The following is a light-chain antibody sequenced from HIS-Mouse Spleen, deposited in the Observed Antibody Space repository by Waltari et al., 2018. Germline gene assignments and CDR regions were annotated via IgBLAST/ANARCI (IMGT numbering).Light chain of an antibody. CDR3: QVWDSSSDHVV. CDR2: DDS. CDR1: NIGRKR. Sequence: SYVLTQPPSVSVAPGKTARITCGGNNIGRKRVQWYQQKPGQAPVLVVYDDSDRPSGIPERFSGSNSGNTATLTISRVEAGDEADYYCQVWDSSSDHVVFGGGTKLTVL. V-gene: IGLV3-21*03. J-gene: IGLJ2*01.